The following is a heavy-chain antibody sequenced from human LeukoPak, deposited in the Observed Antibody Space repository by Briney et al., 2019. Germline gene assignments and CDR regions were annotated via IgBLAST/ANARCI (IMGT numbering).Heavy chain of an antibody. CDR2: IYYSGST. Sequence: KPSETLSLTCTVSGGSISSYYWSWIRQPPGKGLEWIGYIYYSGSTNYNPSLKSRVTTSVDTSKNQFSLKLSSVTAADTAVYYCARVRGEVVPFDYWGQGTLVTVSS. CDR1: GGSISSYY. J-gene: IGHJ4*02. CDR3: ARVRGEVVPFDY. V-gene: IGHV4-59*08. D-gene: IGHD3-22*01.